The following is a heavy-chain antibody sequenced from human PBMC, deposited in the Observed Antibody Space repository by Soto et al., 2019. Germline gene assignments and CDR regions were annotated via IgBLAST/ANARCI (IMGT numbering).Heavy chain of an antibody. D-gene: IGHD3-22*01. Sequence: PSETLSLTCTVSGDSILSYYWSWIRQPPGKGLEWIGYIYNSGSTNYNPSLKSRVTISVDTSKNQFSLKLSSVTAADTAVYYCARVYDSSGYQLGNWFDPWGQGTLVTVSS. CDR3: ARVYDSSGYQLGNWFDP. V-gene: IGHV4-59*12. CDR1: GDSILSYY. CDR2: IYNSGST. J-gene: IGHJ5*02.